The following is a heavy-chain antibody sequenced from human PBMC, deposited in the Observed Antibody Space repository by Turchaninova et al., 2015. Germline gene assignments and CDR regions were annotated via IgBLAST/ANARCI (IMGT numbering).Heavy chain of an antibody. J-gene: IGHJ4*02. D-gene: IGHD3-22*01. CDR3: ARDSSGYYRIDY. V-gene: IGHV4-38-2*02. CDR2: IHHSGST. CDR1: GYSIRNGYH. Sequence: QVQLQESGPGLVKPSETLSLKCPVSGYSIRNGYHWGGLRQSPGKGRELIGDIHHSGSTYYTPSLKSRVTISLDTSKNQFSLRLSSVTAAETAIYYCARDSSGYYRIDYWGQGTLVTVSA.